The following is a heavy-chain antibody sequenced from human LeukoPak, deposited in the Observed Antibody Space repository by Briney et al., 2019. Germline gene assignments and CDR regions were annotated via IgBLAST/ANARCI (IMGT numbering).Heavy chain of an antibody. CDR3: ARLPTLGELGDFDY. D-gene: IGHD3-10*01. J-gene: IGHJ4*02. V-gene: IGHV1-2*02. CDR2: INPNSGGT. CDR1: GYTFTGYY. Sequence: ASVKVSCKASGYTFTGYYMHWVRQAPGQGLEWMRWINPNSGGTNYAQKFQGRVTMARDTSISTAYMELSRLRSDDTAVYYCARLPTLGELGDFDYWGQGTLVTVSS.